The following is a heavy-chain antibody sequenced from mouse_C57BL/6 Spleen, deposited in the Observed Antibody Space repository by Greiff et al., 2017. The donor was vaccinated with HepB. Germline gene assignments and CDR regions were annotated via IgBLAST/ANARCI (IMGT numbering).Heavy chain of an antibody. CDR2: IDPSDSYT. J-gene: IGHJ3*01. CDR1: GYTFTSYW. V-gene: IGHV1-59*01. Sequence: VQLQQPGAELVRPGTSVKLSCKASGYTFTSYWMHWVKQRPGQGLEWIGVIDPSDSYTNYNQKFKGKATLTVDTSSSTAYMQLSSLTSEDSAVYYCARDYDYDVWFAYWGQGTLVTVSA. CDR3: ARDYDYDVWFAY. D-gene: IGHD2-4*01.